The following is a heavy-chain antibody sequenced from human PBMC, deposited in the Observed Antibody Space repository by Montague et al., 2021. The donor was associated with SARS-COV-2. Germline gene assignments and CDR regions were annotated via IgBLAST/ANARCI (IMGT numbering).Heavy chain of an antibody. V-gene: IGHV6-1*01. CDR3: ARAYCGGDCYFYWYFDL. CDR2: TYFRSSFYN. J-gene: IGHJ2*01. D-gene: IGHD2-21*02. Sequence: CAISGDSVSSSTVAWNWLRQSPSRGLEWLGRTYFRSSFYNDYALSVKSRLNIQPDSAKNQFSLQLTSVTPEDTAVYYCARAYCGGDCYFYWYFDLWGRGTLVTVSS. CDR1: GDSVSSSTVA.